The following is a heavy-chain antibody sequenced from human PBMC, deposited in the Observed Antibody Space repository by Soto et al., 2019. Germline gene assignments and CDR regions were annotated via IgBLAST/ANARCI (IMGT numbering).Heavy chain of an antibody. Sequence: QVQLVESGGGVVQPGRSLRLSCAASGFTFSSYAMHWVRQAPGKGLEWVAVISYDGSNKYYADSVKGRFTISRDNSKNTLYLQMNSLRAEDTAVYYCARDLGLLLMGYGMDVWGQGTTVTVSS. CDR3: ARDLGLLLMGYGMDV. D-gene: IGHD2-15*01. CDR2: ISYDGSNK. V-gene: IGHV3-30-3*01. CDR1: GFTFSSYA. J-gene: IGHJ6*02.